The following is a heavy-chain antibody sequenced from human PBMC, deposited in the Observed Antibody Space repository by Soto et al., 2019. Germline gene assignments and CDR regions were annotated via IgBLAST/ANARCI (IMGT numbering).Heavy chain of an antibody. Sequence: EVHLVESGGGLVQPGGSLRLSCAASGFTFSSYSMNWVRQAPGKGLEWVSYISSSSSTIYYADSVKGRFTISRDNAKNSLYLQMNSLRDEDTAVYYGARDSVFTMVRGLPELWGQGTLVTVSS. V-gene: IGHV3-48*02. CDR3: ARDSVFTMVRGLPEL. CDR2: ISSSSSTI. CDR1: GFTFSSYS. J-gene: IGHJ4*02. D-gene: IGHD3-10*01.